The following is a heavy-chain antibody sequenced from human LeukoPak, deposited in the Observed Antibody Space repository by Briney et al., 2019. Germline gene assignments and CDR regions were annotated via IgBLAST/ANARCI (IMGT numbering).Heavy chain of an antibody. J-gene: IGHJ4*02. CDR3: AKGSGNYWWGNYFDY. V-gene: IGHV3-7*05. CDR1: GFTFSNYW. CDR2: IKEDGSEK. Sequence: GGSLRLSCAASGFTFSNYWMSWVRQAPGKGLEWVANIKEDGSEKYYVDSVKGRFTISRDNAKNSVYLQMNSLRDEDTAVYYCAKGSGNYWWGNYFDYWGQGTLVTVSS. D-gene: IGHD1-26*01.